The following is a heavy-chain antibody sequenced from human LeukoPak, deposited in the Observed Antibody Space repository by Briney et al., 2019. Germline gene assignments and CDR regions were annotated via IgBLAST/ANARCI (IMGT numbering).Heavy chain of an antibody. Sequence: GGSLRLSCAASGFTFSSYGMHWVRQAPGKGLEWVAFIRYDGSNKYYADSVKGRFTISRDNSKNTLYLQMNSLRAEDTAVYYCAKEATGQYGFWSPNYWGQGTLVTVSS. CDR3: AKEATGQYGFWSPNY. CDR2: IRYDGSNK. D-gene: IGHD3-3*01. J-gene: IGHJ4*02. CDR1: GFTFSSYG. V-gene: IGHV3-30*02.